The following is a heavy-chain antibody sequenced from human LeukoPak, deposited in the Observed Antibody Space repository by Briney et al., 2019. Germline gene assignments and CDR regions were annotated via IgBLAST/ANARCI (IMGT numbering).Heavy chain of an antibody. V-gene: IGHV3-23*01. CDR3: AKMKGWRLYDYCMDV. CDR2: LTGSGST. CDR1: GFAFSSFA. D-gene: IGHD2-15*01. Sequence: GGSLRLSCVASGFAFSSFAMSWVRQAPGKGLEWVSGLTGSGSTYHAGSVKGRFTISRDNSKNTLSLQMNSLRAEDTAVYYCAKMKGWRLYDYCMDVWGKGTTVTVSS. J-gene: IGHJ6*03.